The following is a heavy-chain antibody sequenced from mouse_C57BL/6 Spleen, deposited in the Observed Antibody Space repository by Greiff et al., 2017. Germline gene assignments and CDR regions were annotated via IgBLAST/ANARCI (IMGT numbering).Heavy chain of an antibody. CDR3: ASTVDYYAMDY. Sequence: QVQLQQPGAELVKPGASVKLSCKASGYTFTSYWMHWVKQRPGQGLELIGMIHPNSGSTNYNEKFKSKATLTVDKSSSTAYMQLSSLTSEDSAVYYCASTVDYYAMDYWGQGTSVTVSS. D-gene: IGHD1-1*01. J-gene: IGHJ4*01. CDR2: IHPNSGST. V-gene: IGHV1-64*01. CDR1: GYTFTSYW.